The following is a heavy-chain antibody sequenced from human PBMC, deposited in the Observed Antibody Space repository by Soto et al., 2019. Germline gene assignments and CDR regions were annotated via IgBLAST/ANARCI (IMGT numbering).Heavy chain of an antibody. Sequence: PSETLSLTCTVSGGSISSSSYYWGWIRQPPGKGLEWIGSIYYSGSTYYNPSLKSRVTISVDTSKNQFSLKLSSVTAADTAVYYCARNGERYYDFSSGDYGMDAWGKGTTVT. V-gene: IGHV4-39*01. D-gene: IGHD3-3*01. CDR3: ARNGERYYDFSSGDYGMDA. CDR1: GGSISSSSYY. J-gene: IGHJ6*04. CDR2: IYYSGST.